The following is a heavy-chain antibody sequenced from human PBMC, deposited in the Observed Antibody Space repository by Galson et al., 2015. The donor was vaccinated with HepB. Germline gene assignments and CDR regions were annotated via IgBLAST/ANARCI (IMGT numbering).Heavy chain of an antibody. CDR1: GFTFPDHY. V-gene: IGHV3-11*01. Sequence: SLRLSCAASGFTFPDHYMSWIRPAPRKGLEWVSYLSVSGSFINYAASVKGRFTMSRDNAKNSVYLQLTILRVEDTAVYYCARERQFLRDFDSWGQGTLVTVSS. CDR2: LSVSGSFI. D-gene: IGHD6-19*01. J-gene: IGHJ4*02. CDR3: ARERQFLRDFDS.